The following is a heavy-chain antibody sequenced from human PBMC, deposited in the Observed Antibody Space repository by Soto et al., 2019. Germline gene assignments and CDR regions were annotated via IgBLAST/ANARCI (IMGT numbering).Heavy chain of an antibody. CDR1: GFTFSSYG. D-gene: IGHD6-19*01. V-gene: IGHV3-30*18. J-gene: IGHJ5*01. Sequence: QTGGSLRLSCAASGFTFSSYGMHWVRQAPGKGLEWVAVISYDGSNKYYADSVKGRFTISRDNSKNTLYLQMNSLRAEDTAVYYCPKDPHRAEDSSGWYDYWGHGTLVPVSS. CDR3: PKDPHRAEDSSGWYDY. CDR2: ISYDGSNK.